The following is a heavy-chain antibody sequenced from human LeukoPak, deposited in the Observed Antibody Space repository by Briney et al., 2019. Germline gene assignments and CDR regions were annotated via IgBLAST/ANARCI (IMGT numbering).Heavy chain of an antibody. CDR1: GFSFSDYY. CDR2: ITNSGSTI. J-gene: IGHJ4*02. Sequence: GGSLRLSCAASGFSFSDYYMSWVRQAPGKGLEWISYITNSGSTIYYAESVKGRFTISRDDAKNSLYLQMNNRRAEDTAVYYCARDRDCGTTTCSVDYWGQGTLVTVSS. CDR3: ARDRDCGTTTCSVDY. V-gene: IGHV3-11*01. D-gene: IGHD2-2*01.